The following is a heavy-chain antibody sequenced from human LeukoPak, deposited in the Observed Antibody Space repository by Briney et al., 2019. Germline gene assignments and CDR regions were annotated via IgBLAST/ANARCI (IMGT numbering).Heavy chain of an antibody. J-gene: IGHJ4*02. CDR2: INPNSGGT. D-gene: IGHD2-8*01. CDR3: ARDSGGYCTNGVCYQPDYYFDY. V-gene: IGHV1-2*02. CDR1: GYTFTDYF. Sequence: GASVTVSCKASGYTFTDYFMHWVRQAPGQGLEWMGWINPNSGGTNYAQKFQGRVTMTRDTSISTAYMELSRLRSDGTAVYYCARDSGGYCTNGVCYQPDYYFDYWGQGTLVTVSS.